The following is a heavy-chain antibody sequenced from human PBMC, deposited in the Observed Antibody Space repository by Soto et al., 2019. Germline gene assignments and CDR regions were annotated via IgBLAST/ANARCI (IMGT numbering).Heavy chain of an antibody. J-gene: IGHJ1*01. D-gene: IGHD1-26*01. V-gene: IGHV1-69*13. Sequence: SVKVSCKASGGTFSSYAISWVRQAPGQGREGMGGIIPIFGTANYAQKFQGRVTITADESTTTAYMELSSLRSEATAVYYCARDAGVGATTLPFQHWGQGTLVTVSS. CDR3: ARDAGVGATTLPFQH. CDR1: GGTFSSYA. CDR2: IIPIFGTA.